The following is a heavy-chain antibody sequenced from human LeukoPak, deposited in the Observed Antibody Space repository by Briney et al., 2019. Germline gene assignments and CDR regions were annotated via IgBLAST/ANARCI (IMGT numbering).Heavy chain of an antibody. CDR2: IHYSGST. D-gene: IGHD6-6*01. Sequence: SETLSLTCTVSGGSISSSSYYWGWIRQPPGKGLEWIGSIHYSGSTYYNPSLKSRVTISVDTSKNQFSLKVSSVTAADTAVYCCARHERSSSLYYYYYYMDVWGKGTTVTVSS. CDR3: ARHERSSSLYYYYYYMDV. V-gene: IGHV4-39*01. CDR1: GGSISSSSYY. J-gene: IGHJ6*03.